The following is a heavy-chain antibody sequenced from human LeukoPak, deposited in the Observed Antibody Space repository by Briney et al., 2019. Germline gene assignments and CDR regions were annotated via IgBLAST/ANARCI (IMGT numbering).Heavy chain of an antibody. V-gene: IGHV3-7*01. CDR1: GFTFSSYW. D-gene: IGHD2-2*01. CDR3: ARVPLPPSAGTYQLGYNYMDV. Sequence: PGGSLRLSCAASGFTFSSYWMSWVRQAPGKGLEWVANIKQDGSEKYYVDSVKGRFTISRDNAKNSLYLQMNSLRAEDTAVYYCARVPLPPSAGTYQLGYNYMDVWGKGTTVTVSS. CDR2: IKQDGSEK. J-gene: IGHJ6*03.